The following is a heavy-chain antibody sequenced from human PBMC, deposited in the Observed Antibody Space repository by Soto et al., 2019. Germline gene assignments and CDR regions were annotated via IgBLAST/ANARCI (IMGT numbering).Heavy chain of an antibody. CDR2: IVVGSGNT. Sequence: SVKVSCKASGFTLTSSAVQWVRQARGQRLEWIGWIVVGSGNTNYAQKFQERVTITRDMSTSTAYMEPSSLRSEDTAVYYCAAGSYTYYDFWSGYFHPYYYYYGMDFWGQGTTVTVSS. CDR3: AAGSYTYYDFWSGYFHPYYYYYGMDF. J-gene: IGHJ6*02. D-gene: IGHD3-3*01. CDR1: GFTLTSSA. V-gene: IGHV1-58*01.